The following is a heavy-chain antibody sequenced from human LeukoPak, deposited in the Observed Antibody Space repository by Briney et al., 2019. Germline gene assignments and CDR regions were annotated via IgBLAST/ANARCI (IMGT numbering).Heavy chain of an antibody. J-gene: IGHJ4*02. CDR2: ISGSGGST. CDR1: GFTFSSYA. D-gene: IGHD3-10*01. Sequence: GGSLRLSCAASGFTFSSYAMSWVRQAPGKGLGWVSAISGSGGSTYYADSVKGRFTISRDNAKNSLYLQMNSLRAEDTAVYYCARFRVRGVIKGFDYWGQGTLVTVSS. V-gene: IGHV3-23*01. CDR3: ARFRVRGVIKGFDY.